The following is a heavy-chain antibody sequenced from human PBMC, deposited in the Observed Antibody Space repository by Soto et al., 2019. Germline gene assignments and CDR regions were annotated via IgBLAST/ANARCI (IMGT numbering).Heavy chain of an antibody. D-gene: IGHD1-7*01. V-gene: IGHV3-7*04. J-gene: IGHJ6*03. Sequence: EVQLVESGGGLVQPGGSLRLSCAASGFSFSHYCMSWVRQAPGKGLEWVANIKQDGSEKYDVDSVKGRFTISRDNAKNSMFLQMDRLRDEDTAVYYCARVPSTRDIWSYGVGGKYYYYYMDVWGKGTTVTVSS. CDR2: IKQDGSEK. CDR1: GFSFSHYC. CDR3: ARVPSTRDIWSYGVGGKYYYYYMDV.